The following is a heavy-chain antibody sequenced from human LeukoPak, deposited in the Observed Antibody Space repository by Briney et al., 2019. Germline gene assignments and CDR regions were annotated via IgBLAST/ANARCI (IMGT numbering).Heavy chain of an antibody. J-gene: IGHJ5*02. D-gene: IGHD3-10*01. CDR3: ARGPRFGELLWHWFDP. V-gene: IGHV4-38-2*02. Sequence: PSETLSLTCTVSGYSISSGHYWGWIRQPPGKGLEWIGSMYHSGSTYYNPPLKSRVTISEDTSKNQFSLKLLSVTAADTAVYYCARGPRFGELLWHWFDPWGQGTLVTVSS. CDR1: GYSISSGHY. CDR2: MYHSGST.